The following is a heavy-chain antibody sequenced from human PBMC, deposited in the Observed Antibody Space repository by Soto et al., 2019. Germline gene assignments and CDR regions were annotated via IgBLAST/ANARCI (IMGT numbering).Heavy chain of an antibody. V-gene: IGHV3-23*01. CDR1: GFTFSSYA. CDR3: AKGRQLVHDAFDI. CDR2: ISGSGGST. J-gene: IGHJ3*02. D-gene: IGHD6-6*01. Sequence: GGSLRLSCAASGFTFSSYAMSWVRQAPGKGLEWVSAISGSGGSTYYADSVKGRFTISRDNSKNTLYLQMNSLRAEDTALYYCAKGRQLVHDAFDIWGQGTMVTVSS.